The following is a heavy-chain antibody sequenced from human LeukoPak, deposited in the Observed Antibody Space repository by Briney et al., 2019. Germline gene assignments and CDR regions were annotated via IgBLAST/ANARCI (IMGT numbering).Heavy chain of an antibody. CDR2: ISWNSGSI. J-gene: IGHJ4*02. CDR1: GFTFDDYA. Sequence: GGSLRLSCAASGFTFDDYAMHWVRQAPGKGLEWVSGISWNSGSIGYADSVKGRFTISRDNAKNSLYLQMNSLRAEDTALYYCAKGREIVATTSFDYWGQGTLVTVSS. V-gene: IGHV3-9*01. D-gene: IGHD5-12*01. CDR3: AKGREIVATTSFDY.